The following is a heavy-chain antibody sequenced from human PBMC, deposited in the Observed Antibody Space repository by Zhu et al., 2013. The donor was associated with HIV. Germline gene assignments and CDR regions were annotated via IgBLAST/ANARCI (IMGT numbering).Heavy chain of an antibody. CDR2: IIPIFGTA. D-gene: IGHD3-22*01. CDR1: GGTFSSYA. V-gene: IGHV1-69*01. CDR3: SRRRPYYYDSSGYREGYGMDV. J-gene: IGHJ6*02. Sequence: QVQLVQSGAEVKKPGSSVKVSCKASGGTFSSYAISWVRQAPGQGLEWMGGIIPIFGTANYAQKFQGRVTITADESTSTAYMELSSLRSEDTAVYYCSRRRPYYYDSSGYREGYGMDVWGQGTTVTVSS.